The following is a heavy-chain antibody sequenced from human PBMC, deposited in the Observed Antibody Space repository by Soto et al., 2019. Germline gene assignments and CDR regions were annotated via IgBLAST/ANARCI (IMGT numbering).Heavy chain of an antibody. Sequence: ASVKVSCKASGGTFSSYAISWVRQAPGQGLEWMGGIIPIFGTANYAQKFQGRVTITADESTSTAYMELSSLRSEDTAVYYCARGLYYDSSGYMYYFDYWGQGTLVTVSS. CDR2: IIPIFGTA. D-gene: IGHD3-22*01. V-gene: IGHV1-69*13. CDR3: ARGLYYDSSGYMYYFDY. CDR1: GGTFSSYA. J-gene: IGHJ4*02.